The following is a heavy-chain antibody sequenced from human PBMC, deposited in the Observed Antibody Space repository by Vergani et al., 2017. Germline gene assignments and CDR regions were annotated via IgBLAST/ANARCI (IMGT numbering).Heavy chain of an antibody. J-gene: IGHJ4*02. CDR3: ARDLSYSTAWPFFDS. D-gene: IGHD4-11*01. Sequence: QVRLVESGGGVVQPGRSLRLSCAASGFSFTSYGMHWVRQPPGKGLEWVATISFVGNKKDYTEAVRGRLTISRDSSKTLYLQMDSLRVEDTAMYFCARDLSYSTAWPFFDSRGQGTLVTVAS. V-gene: IGHV3-30*03. CDR1: GFSFTSYG. CDR2: ISFVGNKK.